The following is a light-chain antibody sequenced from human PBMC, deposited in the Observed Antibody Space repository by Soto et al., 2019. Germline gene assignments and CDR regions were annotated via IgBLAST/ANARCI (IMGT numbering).Light chain of an antibody. V-gene: IGKV3-11*01. CDR1: QSVSSY. CDR2: DAS. J-gene: IGKJ2*01. Sequence: EIVLTQSPATLSLSPGERATLSCRASQSVSSYLAWYQQKPGQAPRLLIYDASNRATGIPARFSGSGSGTAFPLPISSLEPEDLAVYYCNKLSNGPPYTFGQGTKLEIK. CDR3: NKLSNGPPYT.